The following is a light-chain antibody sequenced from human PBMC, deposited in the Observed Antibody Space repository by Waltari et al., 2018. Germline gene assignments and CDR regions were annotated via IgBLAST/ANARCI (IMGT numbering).Light chain of an antibody. CDR1: QNIGKF. Sequence: EIVFTQSPANPSLSPGDRATLSCRASQNIGKFLVWYQQKSGQAPRLLIYDTSNRATGIPARFSSSGSGTDFTLTISSLEPEDIAVYYCQQRRNWQYTFGQGTKLEI. J-gene: IGKJ2*01. V-gene: IGKV3-11*01. CDR2: DTS. CDR3: QQRRNWQYT.